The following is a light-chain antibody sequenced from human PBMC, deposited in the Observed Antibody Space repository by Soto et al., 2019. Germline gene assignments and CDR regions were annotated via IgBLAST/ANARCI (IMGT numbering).Light chain of an antibody. V-gene: IGKV1-5*01. Sequence: DIQITHSPSTLSASIGDRVTITCRASQRITTFLAWYQQKPGKAPQILIYDASKLEPGVPSRLSGGGSGTEFTLTISSLQRDDFATYYCQQYSTYPLTFGGGTKVDIK. J-gene: IGKJ4*01. CDR1: QRITTF. CDR2: DAS. CDR3: QQYSTYPLT.